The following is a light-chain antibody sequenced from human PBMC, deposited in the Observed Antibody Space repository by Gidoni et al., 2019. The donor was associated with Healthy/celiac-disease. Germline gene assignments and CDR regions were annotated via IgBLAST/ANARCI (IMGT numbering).Light chain of an antibody. CDR2: DAS. Sequence: ETVLTQSPATLSLSPGERATLSCRASQSVSSYLAWYQQKPGQAPRLLFYDASNRATGIPARFSGSASGTYFPLTISLLSPDDFALYYCQQRSNSPWTFXQXTKVEIK. V-gene: IGKV3-11*01. J-gene: IGKJ1*01. CDR3: QQRSNSPWT. CDR1: QSVSSY.